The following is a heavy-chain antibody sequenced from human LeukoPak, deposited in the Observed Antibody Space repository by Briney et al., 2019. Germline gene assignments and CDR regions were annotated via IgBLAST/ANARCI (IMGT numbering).Heavy chain of an antibody. V-gene: IGHV4-39*01. CDR3: ARIVGGLFWFGESKAPS. D-gene: IGHD3-10*01. Sequence: PSETLSLTCTVSGGSISSSSYYWGWIRQPPGKGLEWIGSIYYNGSTYYNLSLKSRVTLSADMSKNQFSLKLSSVTAADTAVYYCARIVGGLFWFGESKAPSWRQGTLVTVSS. J-gene: IGHJ5*02. CDR2: IYYNGST. CDR1: GGSISSSSYY.